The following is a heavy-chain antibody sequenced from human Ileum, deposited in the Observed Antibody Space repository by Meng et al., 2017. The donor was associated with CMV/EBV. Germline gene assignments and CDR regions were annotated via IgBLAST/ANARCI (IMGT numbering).Heavy chain of an antibody. CDR1: GFTVSTNY. Sequence: GESLKISCAASGFTVSTNYMSWVRQAPGKGLEWVSITYTDGTTYYADSVKGRFTISRDKSKNTLDLQMNSLRAEDMAVYYCAYSSSWAHFDYWGQGTLVTVSS. D-gene: IGHD6-13*01. V-gene: IGHV3-53*01. J-gene: IGHJ4*02. CDR2: TYTDGTT. CDR3: AYSSSWAHFDY.